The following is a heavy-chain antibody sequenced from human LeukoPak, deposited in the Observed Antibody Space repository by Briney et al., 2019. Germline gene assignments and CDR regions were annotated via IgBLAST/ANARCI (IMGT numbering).Heavy chain of an antibody. CDR2: IYSDNT. CDR3: ASASRTPRFDY. Sequence: GGSLRLSCTVSGFTVSSNSMSWVRQAPGKGLEWVSFIYSDNTHYSDSVKGRFTISRDNSKNTLYLQMNSLRAEDTAVYYCASASRTPRFDYWGQGTLVTVSS. CDR1: GFTVSSNS. V-gene: IGHV3-53*01. J-gene: IGHJ4*02. D-gene: IGHD1-14*01.